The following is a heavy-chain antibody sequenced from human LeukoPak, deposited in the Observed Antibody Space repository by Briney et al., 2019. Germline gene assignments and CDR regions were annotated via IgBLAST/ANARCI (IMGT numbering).Heavy chain of an antibody. CDR1: GGSISSSSYY. CDR3: ARLQYSGYDGVDY. Sequence: SETLSLTCTVSGGSISSSSYYWGWIRQPPGKGLEWIGSIYYSGSTYYNPSLKSRVTISVDTPKNQFSLKLSSVTAADTAVYYCARLQYSGYDGVDYWGQGTLVTVSS. J-gene: IGHJ4*02. CDR2: IYYSGST. D-gene: IGHD5-12*01. V-gene: IGHV4-39*07.